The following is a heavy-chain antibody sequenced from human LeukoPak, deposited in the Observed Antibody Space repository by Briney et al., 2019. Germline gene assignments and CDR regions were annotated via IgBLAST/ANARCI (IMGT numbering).Heavy chain of an antibody. D-gene: IGHD6-13*01. Sequence: GGSLRLSCAASGFTFSSYAMSWVRQAPGKGLEWVSAISGSGGSTYYADSVKGRFTISRDNSKNTLYLQMNSLRAEDTAVYYCARSGGPYSSNWSDYWGQGILVTVSS. CDR1: GFTFSSYA. CDR2: ISGSGGST. J-gene: IGHJ5*01. V-gene: IGHV3-23*01. CDR3: ARSGGPYSSNWSDY.